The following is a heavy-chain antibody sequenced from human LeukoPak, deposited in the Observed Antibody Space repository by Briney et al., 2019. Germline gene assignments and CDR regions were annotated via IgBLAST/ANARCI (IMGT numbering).Heavy chain of an antibody. CDR1: GGTFSSYA. V-gene: IGHV1-69*13. D-gene: IGHD6-6*01. CDR3: AKIGRSYDWQLDTQDY. J-gene: IGHJ4*02. CDR2: IIPIFGTA. Sequence: ASVKVSCKASGGTFSSYAISWVRQAPGQGLEWMGGIIPIFGTANYAQKFQGRVTITADESTSTAYMELSSLRSEDTAVYYCAKIGRSYDWQLDTQDYWGQGTLVTVSS.